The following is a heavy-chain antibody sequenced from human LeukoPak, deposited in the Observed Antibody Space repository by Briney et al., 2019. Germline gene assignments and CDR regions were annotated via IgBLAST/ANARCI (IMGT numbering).Heavy chain of an antibody. CDR1: GGSISSYY. Sequence: SETLSLTCTVSGGSISSYYWSWIRQPPGKGLEWIGDIYYSGSTNYNPSLKSRVTISVDTSKNQFSLKLSSVTAADTAVYYCARSGAARHYYYYYMDVWGKGTTVTVSS. CDR3: ARSGAARHYYYYYMDV. D-gene: IGHD6-6*01. CDR2: IYYSGST. J-gene: IGHJ6*03. V-gene: IGHV4-59*01.